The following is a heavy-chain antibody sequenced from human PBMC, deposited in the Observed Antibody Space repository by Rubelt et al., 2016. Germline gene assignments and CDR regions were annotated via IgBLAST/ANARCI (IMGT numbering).Heavy chain of an antibody. D-gene: IGHD3-16*02. CDR3: ARHMITFGGTIVPYDY. CDR1: GDSISGYY. Sequence: QLQLRESGPGLVSPSETLSLTCTVSGDSISGYYWGWIRRSPGKGLEWIGIIRHSGSTNYNPSLKSRVTISVDPSKNQFSLRLTAGTAADTAMYYCARHMITFGGTIVPYDYWGQGILVTVSS. CDR2: IRHSGST. J-gene: IGHJ4*02. V-gene: IGHV4-59*08.